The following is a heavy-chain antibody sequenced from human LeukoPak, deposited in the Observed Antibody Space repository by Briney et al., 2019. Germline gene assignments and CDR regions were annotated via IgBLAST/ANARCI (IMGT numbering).Heavy chain of an antibody. CDR3: ARQKGGYCSSGSCPAAFDI. D-gene: IGHD2-15*01. V-gene: IGHV4-59*08. Sequence: SETLSLTCTVSGGSINGYYWSWVRQPPGKGLEWIGYIYYTGSTKYNPSLKSRVTISVDTSKNQISLTLTSVTVADTAVYYCARQKGGYCSSGSCPAAFDIWGQGTLVIVSS. CDR1: GGSINGYY. CDR2: IYYTGST. J-gene: IGHJ3*02.